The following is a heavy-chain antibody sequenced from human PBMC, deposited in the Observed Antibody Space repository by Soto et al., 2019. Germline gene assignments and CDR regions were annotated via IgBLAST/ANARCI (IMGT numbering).Heavy chain of an antibody. Sequence: VQLQQWGAGLLKPSETLSLTCAVYGGSFSGYYWSWIRQPPGKGLEWIGEINHSGSTNYNPSLKSRVTISVDTSKNQFSLKLSSVTAADTAVYYCARGVGYCSSTSCSTPWGQGTLVTVSS. V-gene: IGHV4-34*01. D-gene: IGHD2-2*02. J-gene: IGHJ5*02. CDR1: GGSFSGYY. CDR3: ARGVGYCSSTSCSTP. CDR2: INHSGST.